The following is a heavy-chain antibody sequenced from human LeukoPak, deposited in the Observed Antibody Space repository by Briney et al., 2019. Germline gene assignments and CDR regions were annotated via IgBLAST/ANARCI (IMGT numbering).Heavy chain of an antibody. Sequence: NPSETLSLTCAVYGVSLRGYYWSWIRQSPEKGLEWIGEISHEGDSIYNPSLKSRLTLSVDMSKNQFSLKLRSVTAADTAVYYCARGRNCVSDYYFDVWGKGTTVIVSS. V-gene: IGHV4-34*01. J-gene: IGHJ6*03. CDR1: GVSLRGYY. CDR2: ISHEGDS. CDR3: ARGRNCVSDYYFDV. D-gene: IGHD1-7*01.